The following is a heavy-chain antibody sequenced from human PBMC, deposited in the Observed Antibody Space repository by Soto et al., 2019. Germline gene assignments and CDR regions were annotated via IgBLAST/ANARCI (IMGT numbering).Heavy chain of an antibody. Sequence: QVQLVQSGAEVKKPGASVKVSCKASGYTFTSYGISWVRQAPGQGLEWMGWISAYNGNTNYAQMLRGSVTMTTHTSESTPYIELRSFRCDGTAVYYWAIDRPGPRDVWGQGTTVTVSS. V-gene: IGHV1-18*01. CDR1: GYTFTSYG. J-gene: IGHJ6*02. CDR3: AIDRPGPRDV. CDR2: ISAYNGNT.